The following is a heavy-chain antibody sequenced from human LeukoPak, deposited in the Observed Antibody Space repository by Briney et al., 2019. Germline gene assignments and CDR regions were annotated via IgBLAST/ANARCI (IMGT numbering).Heavy chain of an antibody. CDR1: GFSLSTSGEG. CDR2: SDWDDDR. D-gene: IGHD6-19*01. Sequence: SGPTLVKPTQTLTLTCTFSGFSLSTSGEGVGWIRQPPGKALEWLALSDWDDDRRFSPSLKSRLTITKDTSKNQVVLTMTSMNPVDTATYYCAHQSSGWYGTAFDIWGQGTRVTVSS. J-gene: IGHJ3*02. CDR3: AHQSSGWYGTAFDI. V-gene: IGHV2-5*02.